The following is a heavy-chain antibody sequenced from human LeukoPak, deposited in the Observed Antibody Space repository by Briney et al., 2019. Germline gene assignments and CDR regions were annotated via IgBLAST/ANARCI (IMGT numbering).Heavy chain of an antibody. D-gene: IGHD4-17*01. V-gene: IGHV1-18*01. CDR3: ARDRDYGDYNTQDLFVY. CDR2: ISAYNGNT. J-gene: IGHJ4*02. CDR1: GYTFTNFG. Sequence: ASVKVSCKASGYTFTNFGISWVRQAPGQGLEWMGWISAYNGNTNYPQRLQDRVTMTTDTSTSTAYMELRSLRSDDTAVYYCARDRDYGDYNTQDLFVYWGQGTLVTVSS.